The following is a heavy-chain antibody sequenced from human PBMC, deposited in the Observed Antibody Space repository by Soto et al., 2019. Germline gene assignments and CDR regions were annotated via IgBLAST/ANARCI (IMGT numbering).Heavy chain of an antibody. CDR3: ARAAEIVVVAGAFDI. Sequence: SVKVSCKASGGTFSSYAISWVRQAPGQGLEWMGGIIPIFGTANYAQKFQGRVTITADESTSTAYMELSSLRSEDTAVYYCARAAEIVVVAGAFDIWGQGTMVTV. V-gene: IGHV1-69*13. CDR2: IIPIFGTA. D-gene: IGHD3-22*01. CDR1: GGTFSSYA. J-gene: IGHJ3*02.